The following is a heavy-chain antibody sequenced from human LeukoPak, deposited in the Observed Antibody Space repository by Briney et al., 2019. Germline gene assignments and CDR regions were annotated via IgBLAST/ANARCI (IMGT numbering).Heavy chain of an antibody. J-gene: IGHJ4*02. Sequence: GASVKVSCKASGYTFTGYYMHWVRQAPGQGLEWMGWINPNSGGTNYAQKFQGRVTMTRDTSISTAYMELSSLRSEDTAVYYCARDGRLDDIVVVVAATRFDYWGQGTLVTVSS. CDR2: INPNSGGT. CDR1: GYTFTGYY. D-gene: IGHD2-15*01. V-gene: IGHV1-2*02. CDR3: ARDGRLDDIVVVVAATRFDY.